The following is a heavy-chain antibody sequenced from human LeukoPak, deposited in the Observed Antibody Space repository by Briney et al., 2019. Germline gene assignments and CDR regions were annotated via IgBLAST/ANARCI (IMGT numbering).Heavy chain of an antibody. CDR1: GGTFSSYA. Sequence: ASVKVSCKASGGTFSSYAISWVRQAPGQGLEWMGWINPNSGGTNYAQKFQGRVTMTRDTSISTAYMELSRLRSDDTAVYYCARDLVAAPYYYYYYMDVWGKGTTVTVSS. J-gene: IGHJ6*03. V-gene: IGHV1-2*02. D-gene: IGHD2-15*01. CDR3: ARDLVAAPYYYYYYMDV. CDR2: INPNSGGT.